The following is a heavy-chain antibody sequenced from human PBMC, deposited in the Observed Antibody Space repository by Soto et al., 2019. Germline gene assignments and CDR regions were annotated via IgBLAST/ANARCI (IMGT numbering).Heavy chain of an antibody. CDR1: GYTFTSYG. Sequence: QVQLVQSGPEVKKPGAAVKVSCKTSGYTFTSYGISWVRQAPGQGLEWMGWINTSKGNTNYAQKFQGRVTMTTDTSTTTGYMELRSLRSDDTAVYYCATRSPAFDYWGQVTLVTVSS. CDR3: ATRSPAFDY. V-gene: IGHV1-18*01. CDR2: INTSKGNT. J-gene: IGHJ4*02.